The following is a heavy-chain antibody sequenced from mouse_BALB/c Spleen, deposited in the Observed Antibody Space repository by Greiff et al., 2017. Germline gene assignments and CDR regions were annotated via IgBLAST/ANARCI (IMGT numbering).Heavy chain of an antibody. Sequence: VQLQESGPELVKPGASVKISCKASGYAFSSSWMNWVKQRPGQGLEWIGRINPGDGDTNYNGRFKGKATLTADKSSSTAYMQLSSLTSVDSAVYFCARDYYGSSLDYWGQGTTLTVSS. CDR2: INPGDGDT. D-gene: IGHD1-1*01. CDR1: GYAFSSSW. J-gene: IGHJ2*01. V-gene: IGHV1-82*01. CDR3: ARDYYGSSLDY.